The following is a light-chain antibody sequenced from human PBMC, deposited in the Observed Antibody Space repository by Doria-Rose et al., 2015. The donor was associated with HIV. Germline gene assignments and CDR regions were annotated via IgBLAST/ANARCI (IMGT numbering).Light chain of an antibody. CDR3: QQAHSFPIT. Sequence: SVSASVGDRVTITCRASPAISNWLTWHQQKPGKAPRALIYTASTLQSGVPSRFSGSGSETDFTLTISSLQPEDVATYFCQQAHSFPITFGQGTRLEI. CDR1: PAISNW. V-gene: IGKV1-12*01. J-gene: IGKJ5*01. CDR2: TAS.